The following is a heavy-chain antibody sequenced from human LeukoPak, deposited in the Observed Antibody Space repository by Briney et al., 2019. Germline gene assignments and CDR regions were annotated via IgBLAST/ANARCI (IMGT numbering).Heavy chain of an antibody. Sequence: ASVKVSCKASGYTFTSYGISWVRQAPGQGLEWMGWISAYNGNTNYAQKLQGRVTMTTDTSTSTAYMELRSLRSDDTAVYYCARDLGTAMVPYFDYWGQGTLVTDSS. V-gene: IGHV1-18*04. CDR3: ARDLGTAMVPYFDY. CDR1: GYTFTSYG. CDR2: ISAYNGNT. D-gene: IGHD5-18*01. J-gene: IGHJ4*02.